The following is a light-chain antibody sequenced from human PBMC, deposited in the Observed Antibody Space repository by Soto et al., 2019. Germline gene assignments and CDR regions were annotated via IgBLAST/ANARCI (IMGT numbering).Light chain of an antibody. Sequence: EIVLTQSPGTLSLSPGARATLSCRASQSVSSSSLAWSQQKRGQAPRLLIHDASSRATGIPDRFSGSGSGTDFTLTISRLEPEDFAVYYCQQYGGSPRTFGQGTKVDI. J-gene: IGKJ1*01. V-gene: IGKV3-20*01. CDR2: DAS. CDR1: QSVSSSS. CDR3: QQYGGSPRT.